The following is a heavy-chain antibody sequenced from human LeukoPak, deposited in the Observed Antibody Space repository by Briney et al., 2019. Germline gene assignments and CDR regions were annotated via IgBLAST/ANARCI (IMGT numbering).Heavy chain of an antibody. J-gene: IGHJ6*03. D-gene: IGHD6-6*01. CDR3: AREVTTSSSSSNSYYYYVNV. V-gene: IGHV4-4*07. CDR2: IYTSGST. CDR1: GGSISNYY. Sequence: SETLSLTCTVSGGSISNYYWSWIRQPAGKGLEWIGRIYTSGSTNYNPSLKSRVTMSVDTSKNQFSLKLDSVTAADTAVYYCAREVTTSSSSSNSYYYYVNVGNKGPTVLVSS.